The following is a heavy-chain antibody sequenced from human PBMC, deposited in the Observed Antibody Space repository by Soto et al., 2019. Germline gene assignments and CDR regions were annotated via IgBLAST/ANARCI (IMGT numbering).Heavy chain of an antibody. J-gene: IGHJ4*02. D-gene: IGHD6-13*01. CDR3: ASSGTIAAAGYFDY. V-gene: IGHV4-30-4*01. CDR1: GGSISSGDYY. Sequence: SETLSLTCTVSGGSISSGDYYWSWIRQPPGKGLEWIGYIYYSGSTYYNPSLKSRVTISVDTSKNQFSLKLSSVTAADTAVYYCASSGTIAAAGYFDYWGQGTLVTGLL. CDR2: IYYSGST.